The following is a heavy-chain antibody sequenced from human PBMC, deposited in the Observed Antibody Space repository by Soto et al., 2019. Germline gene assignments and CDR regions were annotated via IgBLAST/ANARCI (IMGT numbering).Heavy chain of an antibody. CDR3: AKGGYDSSGYYFFDY. CDR2: ISGSGGST. CDR1: GFTFSSYA. D-gene: IGHD3-22*01. V-gene: IGHV3-23*01. Sequence: PGGSLRLSCAASGFTFSSYAMSWARQAPGKGLEWVSAISGSGGSTYYADSVRGRFTISRDNSKNTLYLQMNSLRAEDTAVYYCAKGGYDSSGYYFFDYWGQGTLVTVSS. J-gene: IGHJ4*02.